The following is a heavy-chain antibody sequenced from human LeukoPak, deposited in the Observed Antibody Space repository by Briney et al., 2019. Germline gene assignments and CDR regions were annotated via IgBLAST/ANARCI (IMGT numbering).Heavy chain of an antibody. CDR1: GGTFSSYA. Sequence: SVKVSCKASGGTFSSYAISWVRQAPGQGLEWMGRITPIFGTANYAQKFQGRVTITTDESTSTAYMELSSLRSEDTAVYYCARGGPKRRDGYNPEFDYWGQGTLVTVSS. V-gene: IGHV1-69*05. CDR2: ITPIFGTA. CDR3: ARGGPKRRDGYNPEFDY. J-gene: IGHJ4*02. D-gene: IGHD5-24*01.